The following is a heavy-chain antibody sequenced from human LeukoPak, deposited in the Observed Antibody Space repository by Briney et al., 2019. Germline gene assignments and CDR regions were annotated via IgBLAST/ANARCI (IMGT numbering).Heavy chain of an antibody. D-gene: IGHD6-6*01. CDR1: GGSFSGYY. CDR3: ARLPGRLSIAARPFDY. J-gene: IGHJ4*02. V-gene: IGHV4-34*01. Sequence: PSETLSLTCAVYGGSFSGYYWSWIRQLPGKGLEWIGEINHSGSTNYNPSLKSRVTISVDTSKNQFSLKLSSVTAADTAVYYCARLPGRLSIAARPFDYWGQGTLVTVSS. CDR2: INHSGST.